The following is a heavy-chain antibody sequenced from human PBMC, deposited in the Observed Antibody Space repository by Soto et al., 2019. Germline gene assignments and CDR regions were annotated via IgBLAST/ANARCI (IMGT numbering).Heavy chain of an antibody. D-gene: IGHD3-10*02. CDR1: GFTFSSYW. V-gene: IGHV3-74*03. J-gene: IGHJ4*02. CDR3: GRIEMFNGAWRPSAY. CDR2: IEGDGFRT. Sequence: PGGSLRLSCAASGFTFSSYWMHWVRQAPGKGLVWVSRIEGDGFRTTYADSVRDRFTISRDDSKNLLYLQMNSLKTEDTAVYYCGRIEMFNGAWRPSAYWGQGTLVTVSS.